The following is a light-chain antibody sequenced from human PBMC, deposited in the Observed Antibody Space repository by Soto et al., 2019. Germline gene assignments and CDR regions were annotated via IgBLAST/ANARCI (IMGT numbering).Light chain of an antibody. CDR3: TSYTRSPHYV. CDR1: SGDIGGYNY. V-gene: IGLV2-11*01. Sequence: QSALTQPRSVSGSPGQSVTISCTGASGDIGGYNYVSWYQHHPGKAPKLIIFDVNKRPSGVPDRFSGSKSGNTASLTISGLQTEDEADYYCTSYTRSPHYVFGTGTKVTVL. CDR2: DVN. J-gene: IGLJ1*01.